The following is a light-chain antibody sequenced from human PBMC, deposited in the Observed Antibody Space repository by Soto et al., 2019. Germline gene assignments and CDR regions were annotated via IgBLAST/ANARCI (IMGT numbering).Light chain of an antibody. CDR2: GAS. CDR3: QQLDSYPVT. V-gene: IGKV1-9*01. CDR1: QGIGSY. Sequence: IQLTQSPSSLSASVGDRVTITCRASQGIGSYLAWYRQEPGKAPELLIYGASTLQSGVPSRFSGSGYGTDITLTISTLRPEYFATYYCQQLDSYPVTFGGGTKVAI. J-gene: IGKJ4*01.